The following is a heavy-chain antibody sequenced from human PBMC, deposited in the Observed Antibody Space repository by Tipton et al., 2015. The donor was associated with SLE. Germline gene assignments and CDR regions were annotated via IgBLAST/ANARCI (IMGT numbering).Heavy chain of an antibody. CDR2: IYYSGST. CDR1: RYSISSGYY. J-gene: IGHJ4*02. V-gene: IGHV4-38-2*02. CDR3: ARGRYSSSSYGDYFDY. Sequence: TLSLTCIVSRYSISSGYYWGWMRQPPGKGLEWIGSIYYSGSTYYNPSLKSRVTISVDTSKNQFSLKLSSVTAADTAVYFCARGRYSSSSYGDYFDYWGQGTLVTVSS. D-gene: IGHD6-13*01.